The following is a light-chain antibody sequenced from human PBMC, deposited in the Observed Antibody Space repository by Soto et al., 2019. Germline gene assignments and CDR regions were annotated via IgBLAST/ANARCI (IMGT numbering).Light chain of an antibody. CDR2: KAS. V-gene: IGKV1-5*03. J-gene: IGKJ4*01. CDR1: QSISTW. Sequence: DIQMTQSPSTLSASVGDRVTITCRASQSISTWLAWYQQKAGKAPKLLIYKASSLEGGVPSRSSGSGSGTDFKFTISSLQPNDFPTYSSQQYNPYPPPFGGGTTV. CDR3: QQYNPYPPP.